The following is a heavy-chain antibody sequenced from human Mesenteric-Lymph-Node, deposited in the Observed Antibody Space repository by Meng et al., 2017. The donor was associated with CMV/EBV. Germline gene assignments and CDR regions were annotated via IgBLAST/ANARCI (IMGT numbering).Heavy chain of an antibody. CDR3: AREYCSSTSCYYYYGLDV. J-gene: IGHJ6*02. CDR2: IYYSGST. CDR1: GYSISSGYY. V-gene: IGHV4-38-2*02. D-gene: IGHD2-2*01. Sequence: SEILSLTCTVSGYSISSGYYWGWIRQPPGKGLEWIGSIYYSGSTYYNTSLKSRVTISVDTSKNQFSLKLSSVTAADTAVYYCAREYCSSTSCYYYYGLDVWGQGTTVTVSS.